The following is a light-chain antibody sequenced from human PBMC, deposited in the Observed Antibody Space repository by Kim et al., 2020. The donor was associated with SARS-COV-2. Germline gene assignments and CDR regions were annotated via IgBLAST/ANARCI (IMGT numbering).Light chain of an antibody. Sequence: GQRVTISCSGSSSNIGSNSVSWYQQFPGAAHKLLIYRDNQRPSGVPDRLSGSKSGTSASLAISGLRSEDEAGYYCATWDGSLSGRVFGGGTQLTVL. CDR2: RDN. V-gene: IGLV1-47*01. CDR1: SSNIGSNS. J-gene: IGLJ3*02. CDR3: ATWDGSLSGRV.